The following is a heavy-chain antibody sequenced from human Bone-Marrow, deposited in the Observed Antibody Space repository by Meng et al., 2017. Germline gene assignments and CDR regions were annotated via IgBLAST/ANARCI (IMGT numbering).Heavy chain of an antibody. Sequence: QVPRHESGPGLVKSSETLSLTCTVSGASVNTGSYYWSWIRQPPGRGLELIGFIYQSGSTNNNPSLKSRVTISLDMSSNQFSLTLNSVTAADTAIYYCARGVVADPPGDWGRGTLVTVSS. V-gene: IGHV4-61*01. D-gene: IGHD2-15*01. CDR2: IYQSGST. CDR3: ARGVVADPPGD. CDR1: GASVNTGSYY. J-gene: IGHJ1*01.